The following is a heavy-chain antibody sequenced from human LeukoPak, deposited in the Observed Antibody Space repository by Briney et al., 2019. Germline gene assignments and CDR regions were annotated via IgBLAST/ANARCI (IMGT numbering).Heavy chain of an antibody. J-gene: IGHJ6*02. CDR2: ITSSSNNK. CDR3: ARDGTSKDCSSTSCYLPYYYYYGMDV. V-gene: IGHV3-21*01. CDR1: GFTFSSYS. Sequence: GGSLRLSCAASGFTFSSYSMNWVRQPPGKGLEWVSSITSSSNNKYHAYSARRLSTITRNNAKYYLYMQMNSLRAVDTAVYYCARDGTSKDCSSTSCYLPYYYYYGMDVWGQGTTVTVSS. D-gene: IGHD2-2*01.